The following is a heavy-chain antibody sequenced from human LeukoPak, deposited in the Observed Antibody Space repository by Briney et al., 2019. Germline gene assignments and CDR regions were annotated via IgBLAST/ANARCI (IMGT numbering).Heavy chain of an antibody. J-gene: IGHJ3*02. CDR1: GFTFSSYW. CDR3: ARGGSYLSAFDI. V-gene: IGHV3-7*03. D-gene: IGHD1-26*01. Sequence: GGSLRLSCVASGFTFSSYWMSWVRQAPGKGLEWVASIKQDGTEKYYLDSLEGRFTISRDNAKNTLYLQMNSLRAEDTAVYYCARGGSYLSAFDIWGQGTMVTVSS. CDR2: IKQDGTEK.